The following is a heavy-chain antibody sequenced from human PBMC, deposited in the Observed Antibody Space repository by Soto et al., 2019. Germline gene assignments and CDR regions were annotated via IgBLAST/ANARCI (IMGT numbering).Heavy chain of an antibody. D-gene: IGHD3-16*01. J-gene: IGHJ6*02. Sequence: LSLTCTVSDGSISNYYCSWIRQPAWKRLELIGLFSTSGTTYYNPSLKSRVTMSIDTSQNQFSLKLSSVTAADTAVYYCVRVGPNFHYYYGLDVWGQGTTVTVSS. CDR1: DGSISNYY. CDR2: FSTSGTT. V-gene: IGHV4-4*07. CDR3: VRVGPNFHYYYGLDV.